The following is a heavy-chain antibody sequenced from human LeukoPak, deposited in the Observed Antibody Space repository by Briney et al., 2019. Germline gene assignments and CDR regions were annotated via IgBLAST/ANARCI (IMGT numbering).Heavy chain of an antibody. CDR2: ILYDGSNK. J-gene: IGHJ4*02. Sequence: SGGSLRLSCAASGFTLSSYGMQWVRQAPGKGLGWVAVILYDGSNKYYADSVKGRFTISRDNSKNTLYLQMNSLRAEDTAVYYCAKDLHSYGLTGGSVFDYWRQGTLVSVSS. CDR1: GFTLSSYG. CDR3: AKDLHSYGLTGGSVFDY. V-gene: IGHV3-30*18. D-gene: IGHD5-18*01.